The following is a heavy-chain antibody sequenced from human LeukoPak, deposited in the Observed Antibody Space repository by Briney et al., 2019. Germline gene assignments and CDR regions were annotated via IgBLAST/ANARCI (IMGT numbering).Heavy chain of an antibody. D-gene: IGHD5-12*01. V-gene: IGHV4-4*07. CDR2: IYTSGTT. CDR3: ARGGRGEVGWLRSGYAFDI. CDR1: GGSIGTYY. J-gene: IGHJ3*02. Sequence: SETLSPTCTVSGGSIGTYYWSWIRQPAGKAPEWIGRIYTSGTTNYNPSLKNRVTMSVDTSKNHFSLTLTSVTAADTAVYYCARGGRGEVGWLRSGYAFDIWGRGTMVTVSS.